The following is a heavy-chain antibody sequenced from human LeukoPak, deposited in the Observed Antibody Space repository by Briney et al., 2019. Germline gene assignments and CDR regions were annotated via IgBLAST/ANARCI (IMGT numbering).Heavy chain of an antibody. D-gene: IGHD5-18*01. CDR1: GFTFSGSA. CDR2: IRSKANSYAT. J-gene: IGHJ4*02. V-gene: IGHV3-73*01. CDR3: TRLSPRYSYGGSGDY. Sequence: GGPLKLSCAASGFTFSGSAMHWVRQASGKGLEWVGRIRSKANSYATAYAASVKGRFTISRDDSKNTAYLQMNSLKTEDTAVYYCTRLSPRYSYGGSGDYWGQGTLVTVSS.